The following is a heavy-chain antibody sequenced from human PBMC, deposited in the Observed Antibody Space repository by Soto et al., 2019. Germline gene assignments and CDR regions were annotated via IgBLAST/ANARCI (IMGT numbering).Heavy chain of an antibody. CDR1: GGSISRGAYY. CDR3: AVDTTIEGPNWFDP. D-gene: IGHD5-18*01. J-gene: IGHJ5*02. CDR2: VYHTGNT. Sequence: KTSETLSLTCTVSGGSISRGAYYWSWIRQLPGKGLEWIGYVYHTGNTDYNPSLKSRVSISVDTSKNQFSMDLRYVTAADTAVYYCAVDTTIEGPNWFDPWGQGTLVTVSS. V-gene: IGHV4-31*03.